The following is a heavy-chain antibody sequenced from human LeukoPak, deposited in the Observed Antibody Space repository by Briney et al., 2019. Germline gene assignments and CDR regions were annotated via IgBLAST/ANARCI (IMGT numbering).Heavy chain of an antibody. Sequence: GGSLRLSCAASGFSFNTYGMHWVRQAPGKGLEWLAAISYDGSNKHYAGSVQGRFTISRDNSKNTLYLQMNSLRAEDTAVYYCARARGWEPNYYYYYMDVWGKGTTVTVSS. CDR2: ISYDGSNK. D-gene: IGHD1-26*01. CDR3: ARARGWEPNYYYYYMDV. CDR1: GFSFNTYG. J-gene: IGHJ6*03. V-gene: IGHV3-30*03.